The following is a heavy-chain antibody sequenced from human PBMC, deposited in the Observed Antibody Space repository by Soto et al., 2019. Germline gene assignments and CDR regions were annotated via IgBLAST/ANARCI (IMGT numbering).Heavy chain of an antibody. V-gene: IGHV1-8*01. D-gene: IGHD2-21*01. CDR2: MNPNSGNT. J-gene: IGHJ4*02. CDR3: VRAPLDYYSADYFDN. Sequence: GASGKVSCKASGYMFRENDINWVRQATGQGLEWMGWMNPNSGNTGYAQKFQGRVIMTRDTSTSTAYMELSSLRSEDTAVYFCVRAPLDYYSADYFDNWGQGTPVTVSS. CDR1: GYMFREND.